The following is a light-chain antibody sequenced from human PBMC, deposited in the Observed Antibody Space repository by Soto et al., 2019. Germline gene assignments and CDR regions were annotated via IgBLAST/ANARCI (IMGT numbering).Light chain of an antibody. Sequence: DIQMTQSPSSLAASVGDRVTITCRATQGIRNDLAWYQQKPGKVPKLLIDAESTLESWVPSRFTGGGYGTDFTLTISSLQSEEGETYYCQKYKISAWTFDEGIKVEIK. CDR1: QGIRND. CDR2: AES. CDR3: QKYKISAWT. J-gene: IGKJ1*01. V-gene: IGKV1-27*01.